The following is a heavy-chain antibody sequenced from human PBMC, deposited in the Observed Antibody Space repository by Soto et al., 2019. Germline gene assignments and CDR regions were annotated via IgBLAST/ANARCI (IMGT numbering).Heavy chain of an antibody. Sequence: DVQLVESGGGLLKPGGSLRLSCAASGFTFSNAWMSWVRQAPGKGLEWVGRIKSKSAGGTTDYAAPAKGRFTISRDDSRDTVYLQMNGLKIEDTAVYYCSTLDWNSDFWGRGTLVTVSS. J-gene: IGHJ4*02. D-gene: IGHD1-1*01. V-gene: IGHV3-15*01. CDR1: GFTFSNAW. CDR3: STLDWNSDF. CDR2: IKSKSAGGTT.